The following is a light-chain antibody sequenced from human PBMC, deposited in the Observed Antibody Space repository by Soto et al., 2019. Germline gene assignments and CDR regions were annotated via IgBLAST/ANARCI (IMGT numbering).Light chain of an antibody. CDR2: GAS. V-gene: IGKV3-20*01. Sequence: ENVLTQSPGTLSLSPVERATLSCRASQSVSSSYLAWYQQKPGQAPGLLIYGASSRATGIPDRFSGSGSGTDFTLTISRLEPEDFAVYYCQQYGRSPWTFGQGTKVDIK. CDR3: QQYGRSPWT. CDR1: QSVSSSY. J-gene: IGKJ1*01.